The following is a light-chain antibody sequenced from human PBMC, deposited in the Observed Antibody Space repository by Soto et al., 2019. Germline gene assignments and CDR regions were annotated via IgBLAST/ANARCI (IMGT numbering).Light chain of an antibody. CDR2: EVS. V-gene: IGLV2-14*01. J-gene: IGLJ1*01. CDR3: SSYTSSSPFV. CDR1: SSYVGGYNY. Sequence: SALTQPASVSGSPGQSITISCTGTSSYVGGYNYVSWYQQHPGKAPKLMIYEVSNRPSGVSNRFSGSKSGNTASLTISGLQAEDEAEYFCSSYTSSSPFVFGPGTKVTVL.